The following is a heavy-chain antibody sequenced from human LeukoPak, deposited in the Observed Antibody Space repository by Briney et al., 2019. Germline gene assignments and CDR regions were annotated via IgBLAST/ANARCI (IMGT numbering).Heavy chain of an antibody. D-gene: IGHD3-10*01. CDR2: LSSSSSYK. CDR1: GFIFNSYS. J-gene: IGHJ4*02. V-gene: IGHV3-21*04. Sequence: GGSLRLSCAASGFIFNSYSMNWVRQAPGKGLEWVSSLSSSSSYKYYADSVKGRFTISRDNSKNTLYLEVISLTAEDTAVYYCAKDDAWLRFGEWSQGTLVTVSS. CDR3: AKDDAWLRFGE.